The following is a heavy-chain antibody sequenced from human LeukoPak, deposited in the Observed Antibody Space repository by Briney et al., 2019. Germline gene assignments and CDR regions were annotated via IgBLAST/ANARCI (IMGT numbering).Heavy chain of an antibody. J-gene: IGHJ4*02. CDR1: GYTFTSYG. CDR3: ARDRAVAADY. V-gene: IGHV1-18*01. D-gene: IGHD2-15*01. CDR2: ISPYNGNT. Sequence: VASVKVSCKASGYTFTSYGISWVRQAPGQGLEWMGWISPYNGNTNYAQKLQGRVTITTDTSTSTAYMELRGLRSDDTAVDDCARDRAVAADYWGEGTLVTVSS.